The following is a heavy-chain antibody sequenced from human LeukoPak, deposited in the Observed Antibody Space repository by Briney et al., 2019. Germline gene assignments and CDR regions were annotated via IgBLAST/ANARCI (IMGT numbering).Heavy chain of an antibody. D-gene: IGHD2-2*01. J-gene: IGHJ4*02. Sequence: GGSLRLSCVASGYTFSSYVMSWVRQAPGKGLEWVSAISGSGGSTYYADSVKGRFTISRDNSKNTLYKQMNSLRAEDTAVYYCAKSPEGVRNYWGQGTLVTVSS. CDR2: ISGSGGST. V-gene: IGHV3-23*01. CDR3: AKSPEGVRNY. CDR1: GYTFSSYV.